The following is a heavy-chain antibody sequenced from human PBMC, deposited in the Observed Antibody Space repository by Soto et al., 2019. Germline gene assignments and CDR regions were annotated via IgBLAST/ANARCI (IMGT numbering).Heavy chain of an antibody. CDR3: VREDRYYYDSSGYPAHSFDY. CDR2: IYQSGST. V-gene: IGHV4-39*02. D-gene: IGHD3-22*01. CDR1: GGSISGSSYY. Sequence: SETLSLTCTVSGGSISGSSYYWGWIRQPPGKGLEWIGSIYQSGSTYYNPSLRSRVTISVDTSKNQFSLKLSSVTAADTAVYYCVREDRYYYDSSGYPAHSFDYWGQGTLVTVSS. J-gene: IGHJ4*02.